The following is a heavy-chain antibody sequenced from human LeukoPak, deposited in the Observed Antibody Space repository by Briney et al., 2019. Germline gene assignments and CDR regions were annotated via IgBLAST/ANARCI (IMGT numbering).Heavy chain of an antibody. Sequence: GGSLRLSCSASGFTVSSYAIYWVRQAPGKGLEYVSAISSNGGSTYYADSVKGRFTISRDNSKNTLYLQMSSLRAEDTAVYYCVKDSSGPFSNFDYWGQGTLVTVSS. CDR2: ISSNGGST. J-gene: IGHJ4*02. V-gene: IGHV3-64D*06. D-gene: IGHD6-19*01. CDR3: VKDSSGPFSNFDY. CDR1: GFTVSSYA.